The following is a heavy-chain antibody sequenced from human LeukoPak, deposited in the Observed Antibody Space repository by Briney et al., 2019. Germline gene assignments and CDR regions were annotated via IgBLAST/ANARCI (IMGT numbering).Heavy chain of an antibody. CDR3: ARDRSLWFGELSGYFDY. CDR2: INWNGGST. J-gene: IGHJ4*02. D-gene: IGHD3-10*01. V-gene: IGHV3-20*04. CDR1: GFTFDDYG. Sequence: RPGGSLRLSCAASGFTFDDYGMSWVRQAPGKGLEWVSGINWNGGSTGYADSVKGRFTISRDNAKNSLYLQMNSLRAEDTAVYYCARDRSLWFGELSGYFDYWGQGTLVTVSS.